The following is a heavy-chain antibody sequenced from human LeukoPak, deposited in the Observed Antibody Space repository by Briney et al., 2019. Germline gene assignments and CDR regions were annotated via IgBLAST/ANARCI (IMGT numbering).Heavy chain of an antibody. D-gene: IGHD3-16*02. CDR2: INHRGST. Sequence: SETLPLTCAVYGGSFSGYYWSWIRQPPGKGLEWIGEINHRGSTNYNPSLKSRVTISVDTSKNQFSLKLSSVTAADTAVYYCATLSGAYCYWGQGTLVTVSS. CDR3: ATLSGAYCY. V-gene: IGHV4-34*01. J-gene: IGHJ4*02. CDR1: GGSFSGYY.